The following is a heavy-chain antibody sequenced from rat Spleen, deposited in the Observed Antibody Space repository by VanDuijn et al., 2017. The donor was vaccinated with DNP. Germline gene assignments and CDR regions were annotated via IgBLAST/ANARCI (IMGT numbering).Heavy chain of an antibody. D-gene: IGHD1-4*01. CDR1: GFIFSNYW. J-gene: IGHJ2*01. CDR3: AGRPPPTRGPFDY. Sequence: EVQLVESGGGLVQPGRSLKLSCVASGFIFSNYWMTWIRQAPGKGLEWVASISNTGANTYYSDSVKGRFSLSRDNAKSTLYLQMDSLRSEDTATYYCAGRPPPTRGPFDYWGQGIMVTVSS. CDR2: ISNTGANT. V-gene: IGHV5-31*01.